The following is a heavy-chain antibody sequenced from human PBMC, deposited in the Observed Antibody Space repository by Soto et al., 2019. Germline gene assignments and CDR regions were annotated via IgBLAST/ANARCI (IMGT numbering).Heavy chain of an antibody. D-gene: IGHD2-2*01. CDR1: GYTFTTYG. Sequence: ASVKVSCKASGYTFTTYGISWVRQAPGQGLEWMGWISPYNDDTKYAQTLQGRVTMTTDSSSRTAYMELRSLRSDDSAVYYCARDWGVAGSCSXSTCDPPRPHFYFGLDIWGQGTTVTVSS. J-gene: IGHJ6*02. V-gene: IGHV1-18*01. CDR3: ARDWGVAGSCSXSTCDPPRPHFYFGLDI. CDR2: ISPYNDDT.